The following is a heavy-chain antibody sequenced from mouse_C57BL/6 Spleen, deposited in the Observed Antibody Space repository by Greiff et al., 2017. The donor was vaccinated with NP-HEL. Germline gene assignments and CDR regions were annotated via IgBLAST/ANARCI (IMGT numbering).Heavy chain of an antibody. Sequence: EVKVEESGGGLVQPGGSMKLSCVASGFTFSNYWMNWVRQSPEKGLEWVAQIRLKSDNYATHYAESVKGRFTISRDDSKSSVYLQMNNLRAEDTGIYYCTGDDYDVGFAYWGQGTLVPVSA. J-gene: IGHJ3*01. V-gene: IGHV6-3*01. D-gene: IGHD2-4*01. CDR3: TGDDYDVGFAY. CDR1: GFTFSNYW. CDR2: IRLKSDNYAT.